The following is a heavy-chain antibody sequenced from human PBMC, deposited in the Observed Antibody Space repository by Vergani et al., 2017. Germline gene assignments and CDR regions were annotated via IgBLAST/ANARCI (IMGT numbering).Heavy chain of an antibody. D-gene: IGHD4-11*01. V-gene: IGHV3-21*01. CDR3: ARDAPGQVYSPYYYYYYYMDV. Sequence: EVQLVESGGGLVKPGGSLRLSCAASGFTFSSYSMNWVRQAPGKGLEWASSISSSSSYIYYADSVKGRFTISRDNAKNSLYLQINSLRAEDTAVYYCARDAPGQVYSPYYYYYYYMDVWGKGTTVTVSS. CDR2: ISSSSSYI. J-gene: IGHJ6*03. CDR1: GFTFSSYS.